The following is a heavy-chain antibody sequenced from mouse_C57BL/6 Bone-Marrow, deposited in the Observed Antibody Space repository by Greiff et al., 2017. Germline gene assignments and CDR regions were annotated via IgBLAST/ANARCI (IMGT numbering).Heavy chain of an antibody. D-gene: IGHD4-1*01. J-gene: IGHJ3*01. CDR2: IYPRSGKT. CDR3: EKQGPGWFAY. Sequence: VKLLESGAELARPGASVKLSCKASGFNFTSYGISWVKQRTGQGLEWIGEIYPRSGKTYYNEKFKGKATLTADKSSSTAYMELRSLTSEKSADYFGEKQGPGWFAYWGQGALVTVSA. V-gene: IGHV1-81*01. CDR1: GFNFTSYG.